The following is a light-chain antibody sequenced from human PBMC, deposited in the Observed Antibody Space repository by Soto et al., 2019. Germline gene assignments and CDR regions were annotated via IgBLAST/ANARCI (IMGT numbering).Light chain of an antibody. V-gene: IGKV3-11*01. CDR2: DTS. CDR3: QQRSTWPHYI. CDR1: QSVNNY. J-gene: IGKJ2*01. Sequence: EIVLTQSPATLSLSPGERATLYCRASQSVNNYLGWYQKKPGQAPRLIIYDTSNRATGIPVRFSVSGSGTYFTLTITRLEAEDFAVYYCQQRSTWPHYIFGQGTKVEIK.